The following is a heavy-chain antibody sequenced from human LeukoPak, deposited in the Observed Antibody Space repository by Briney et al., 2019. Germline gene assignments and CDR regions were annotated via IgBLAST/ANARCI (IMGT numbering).Heavy chain of an antibody. V-gene: IGHV3-21*01. Sequence: PGGSLRLSCAASGFTFSSYSMNWVRQAPGKGLEWVSSISSSSSYIYYADSVKGRFTISRDNAKNSLYLQMNSLRAEDTAVYYCAGAFWYYDSSGYYPNWGQGTLVTVSS. CDR3: AGAFWYYDSSGYYPN. CDR2: ISSSSSYI. D-gene: IGHD3-22*01. CDR1: GFTFSSYS. J-gene: IGHJ4*02.